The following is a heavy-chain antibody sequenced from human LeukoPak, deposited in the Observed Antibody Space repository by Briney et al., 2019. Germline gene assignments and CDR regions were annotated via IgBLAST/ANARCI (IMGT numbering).Heavy chain of an antibody. V-gene: IGHV3-66*01. CDR1: GFTFSSYA. Sequence: PGGSLRLSCAASGFTFSSYAMSWVRQAPGKGLEWVSVIYSGGSTYYADSVKGRFTISRDNSKNTLYLQMNSLRAEDTAVYYCARDPPLRSSSRPHFDYWGQGTLVTVSS. D-gene: IGHD6-13*01. CDR2: IYSGGST. CDR3: ARDPPLRSSSRPHFDY. J-gene: IGHJ4*02.